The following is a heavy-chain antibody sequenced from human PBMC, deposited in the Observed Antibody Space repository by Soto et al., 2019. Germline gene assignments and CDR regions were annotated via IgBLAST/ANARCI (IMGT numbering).Heavy chain of an antibody. J-gene: IGHJ5*02. CDR1: GGSISSGDYY. Sequence: PSETLSLTCTVSGGSISSGDYYWSWIRQPPGKGLEWIGYIYYSGSTYYNPSLKSRVTISVDTSKNQLSLKLSSVTAADTAVYYCARGWRVIMVRGLKNWFDPWGQGILVNVS. V-gene: IGHV4-30-4*01. CDR3: ARGWRVIMVRGLKNWFDP. CDR2: IYYSGST. D-gene: IGHD3-10*01.